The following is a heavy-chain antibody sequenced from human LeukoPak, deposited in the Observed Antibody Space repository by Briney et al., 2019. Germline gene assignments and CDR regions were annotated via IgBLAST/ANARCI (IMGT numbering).Heavy chain of an antibody. D-gene: IGHD3-3*01. Sequence: ASVRVSCKASGYSSTNYGISWVRQAPGQGLEWMGWIHIYRGNTNYAQKFQGRVTMTTDTSTSTVYMEVRGLRSDDTAMYYCARETPGSYYDFWSGYYHYFDYWGQGTLVTVSS. J-gene: IGHJ4*02. CDR3: ARETPGSYYDFWSGYYHYFDY. CDR1: GYSSTNYG. V-gene: IGHV1-18*01. CDR2: IHIYRGNT.